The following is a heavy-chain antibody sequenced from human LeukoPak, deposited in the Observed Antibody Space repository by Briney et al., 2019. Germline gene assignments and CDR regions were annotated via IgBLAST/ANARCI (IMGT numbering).Heavy chain of an antibody. V-gene: IGHV3-33*01. Sequence: PGGSLRLSCAASGFTFSSYGMHWVRQAPGKGLEWVAVIWFDGSNKYYAESVKGRFTISRDNSKNTLYLQMTSLRAEDTAVYYCARDRDWGCSYCSYWGQGTLVTVSS. CDR1: GFTFSSYG. CDR2: IWFDGSNK. CDR3: ARDRDWGCSYCSY. J-gene: IGHJ4*02. D-gene: IGHD7-27*01.